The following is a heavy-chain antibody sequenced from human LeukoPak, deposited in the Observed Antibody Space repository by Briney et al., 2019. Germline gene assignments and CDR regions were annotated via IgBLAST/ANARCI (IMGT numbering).Heavy chain of an antibody. D-gene: IGHD2-2*01. CDR1: GYTFTGYY. V-gene: IGHV1-2*02. J-gene: IGHJ6*03. Sequence: ASVKVSCKASGYTFTGYYMHWVRQAPGQGLEWMGWINPNSGGTNYAQKFQGRVTMTRDTSISTAYMELSRLRSDDTAVYYCAREVVPAARNYYYYMDVWGKGTTVTISS. CDR3: AREVVPAARNYYYYMDV. CDR2: INPNSGGT.